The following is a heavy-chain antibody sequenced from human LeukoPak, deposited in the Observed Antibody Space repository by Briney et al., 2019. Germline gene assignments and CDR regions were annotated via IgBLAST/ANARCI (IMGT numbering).Heavy chain of an antibody. V-gene: IGHV4-31*03. J-gene: IGHJ3*02. D-gene: IGHD1-14*01. Sequence: SETLSLTGTVSVGSISSGGYYWSSTRQHPGKGLEWIGFISYNGNTYYTPSLKSRLTISLETSENHFSLNLNSVTAADTAIYYCASQRTGQSGFDIWGQGTMVTVSP. CDR2: ISYNGNT. CDR1: VGSISSGGYY. CDR3: ASQRTGQSGFDI.